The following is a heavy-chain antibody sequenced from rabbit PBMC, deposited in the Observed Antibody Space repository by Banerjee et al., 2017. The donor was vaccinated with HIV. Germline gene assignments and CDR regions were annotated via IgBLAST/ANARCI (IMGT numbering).Heavy chain of an antibody. CDR3: ARDLAGVTGWNFNL. CDR2: IDPVFGST. V-gene: IGHV1S40*01. CDR1: GFSFSNKYV. Sequence: QSLEESGGGLVQPEGSLTLTCTASGFSFSNKYVMCWVRQAPGKGLEWIGYIDPVFGSTYYASWVNGRFTISSHNAQNTVSLQLNSLTAADTATYFCARDLAGVTGWNFNLWGPGTLVTVS. D-gene: IGHD4-1*01. J-gene: IGHJ4*01.